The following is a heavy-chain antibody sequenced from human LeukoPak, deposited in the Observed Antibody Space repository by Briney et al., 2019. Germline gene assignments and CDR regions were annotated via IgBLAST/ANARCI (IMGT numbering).Heavy chain of an antibody. CDR2: INSDGSST. V-gene: IGHV3-74*01. CDR1: GFTFSSYW. D-gene: IGHD1-1*01. CDR3: ARGPLTRLYYYYGMDV. Sequence: GGSLRLSCAASGFTFSSYWMHWVRQAPGKGLVWVSRINSDGSSTSYAESVKGRFTISRDKAKNTLYLQMNSLRDEDTAVYYCARGPLTRLYYYYGMDVWGKGTTVTVSS. J-gene: IGHJ6*04.